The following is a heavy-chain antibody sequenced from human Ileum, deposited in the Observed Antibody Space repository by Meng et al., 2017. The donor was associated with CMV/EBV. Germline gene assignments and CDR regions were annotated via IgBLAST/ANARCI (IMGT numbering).Heavy chain of an antibody. V-gene: IGHV4-4*07. J-gene: IGHJ4*02. CDR2: IHSNGAT. D-gene: IGHD3-10*01. Sequence: QVELEGSGPGIVKPSETLSLSCTVSGGSFSDYYWNWIRQPAGQGLEWIGRIHSNGATDYNPSLQSRVTMSVDSSKNEFFLSLSFVTAADTAIYYCARRRGPRGYIDYWGQGILVTVSS. CDR1: GGSFSDYY. CDR3: ARRRGPRGYIDY.